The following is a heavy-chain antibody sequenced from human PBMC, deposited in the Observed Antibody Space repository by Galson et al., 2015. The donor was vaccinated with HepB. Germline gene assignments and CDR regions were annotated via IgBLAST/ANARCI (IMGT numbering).Heavy chain of an antibody. Sequence: SVKVSCKASGYTFTSYAMNWVRQAPGQGLEWMGWINNNTGNPTYAQGFTGRFVFSLDTSVSTAYLQISSLKAEDTAVYYCARLYYDTRGGLFDPWGQGTLVTVSS. V-gene: IGHV7-4-1*02. D-gene: IGHD3-9*01. J-gene: IGHJ5*02. CDR3: ARLYYDTRGGLFDP. CDR1: GYTFTSYA. CDR2: INNNTGNP.